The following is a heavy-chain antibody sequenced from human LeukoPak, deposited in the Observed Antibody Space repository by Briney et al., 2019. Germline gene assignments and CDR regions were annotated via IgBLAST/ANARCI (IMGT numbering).Heavy chain of an antibody. D-gene: IGHD3-10*01. J-gene: IGHJ5*02. CDR2: INPNSGGT. CDR3: ARDKPEITMVRGVRLGFGP. CDR1: GYTFTGYY. Sequence: GASVKVSCKASGYTFTGYYMHWVRQAPGQGLEWMGWINPNSGGTNYAQKFQGRVTMTRDTSISTAYMELSRLRSDDTAVYYCARDKPEITMVRGVRLGFGPWGQGTLVTVSS. V-gene: IGHV1-2*02.